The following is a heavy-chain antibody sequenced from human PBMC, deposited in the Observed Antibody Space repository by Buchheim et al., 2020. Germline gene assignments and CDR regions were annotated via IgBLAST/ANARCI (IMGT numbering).Heavy chain of an antibody. CDR3: ARFPLLAGATRDDY. CDR2: IYHSGST. CDR1: GGSISSSNW. D-gene: IGHD1-26*01. V-gene: IGHV4-4*02. J-gene: IGHJ4*02. Sequence: QVQLQESGPGLVKPSGTLSLTCAVSGGSISSSNWWSWVSQPPGKGLEWIGEIYHSGSTTYNQSLKSRVTISVDKSTNQLSFKLGSVTAADTAVYYCARFPLLAGATRDDYWGQGTL.